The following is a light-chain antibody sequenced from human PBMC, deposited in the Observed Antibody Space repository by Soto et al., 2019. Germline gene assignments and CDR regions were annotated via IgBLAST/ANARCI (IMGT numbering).Light chain of an antibody. CDR2: GAS. CDR3: QQYGSSPALT. Sequence: ENVLRQSPGTLSLSPGERATLSCRASQSISSECLVWYQQKPGQAPRLLIYGASSRATGIPDRFSGSGSGTDFTLTISRLEPEDFAVYYRQQYGSSPALTFGGGTKVEMK. V-gene: IGKV3-20*01. J-gene: IGKJ4*01. CDR1: QSISSEC.